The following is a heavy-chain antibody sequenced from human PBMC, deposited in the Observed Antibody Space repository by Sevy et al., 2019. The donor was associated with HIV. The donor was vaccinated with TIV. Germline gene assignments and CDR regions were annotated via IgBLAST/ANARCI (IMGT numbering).Heavy chain of an antibody. CDR2: INPSGGST. CDR3: ARDVSPLNRYCSGGSCYSRYYGMYV. D-gene: IGHD2-15*01. J-gene: IGHJ6*02. CDR1: GYTFTSYY. V-gene: IGHV1-46*01. Sequence: ASVKVSCKASGYTFTSYYMHWVRQAPGQGLEWMGIINPSGGSTSYAQKFQGRVTMTRDTSTSTVYMELSSLRSEDTAVYYCARDVSPLNRYCSGGSCYSRYYGMYVWGQGTTVTVSS.